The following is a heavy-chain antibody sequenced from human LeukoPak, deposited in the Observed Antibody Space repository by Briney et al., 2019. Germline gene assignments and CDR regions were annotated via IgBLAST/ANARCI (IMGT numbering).Heavy chain of an antibody. V-gene: IGHV1-69*13. CDR1: GGTFSSYA. Sequence: SVKVSCKASGGTFSSYAISWVRQAPGQGLEWMGGIIPIFGTANYAQKFQGRVTITADESTSTAYMELSSLRSEDTAVYYCASALKRAEAPSGYWGQGTLVTVSS. D-gene: IGHD1-26*01. CDR3: ASALKRAEAPSGY. J-gene: IGHJ4*02. CDR2: IIPIFGTA.